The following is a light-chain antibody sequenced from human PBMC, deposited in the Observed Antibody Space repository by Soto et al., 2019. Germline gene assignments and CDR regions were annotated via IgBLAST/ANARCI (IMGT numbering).Light chain of an antibody. CDR3: QQYSTLIT. V-gene: IGKV1-33*01. Sequence: DIQMTQSPSSLSASVGDRVTITCQASQDISNFLNWYQQKPGIGPKVLIYAASKLETGVPSMFSGSGSGTVFTFTIISLQPEDVATYYCQQYSTLITFGPGTRLEIK. J-gene: IGKJ5*01. CDR2: AAS. CDR1: QDISNF.